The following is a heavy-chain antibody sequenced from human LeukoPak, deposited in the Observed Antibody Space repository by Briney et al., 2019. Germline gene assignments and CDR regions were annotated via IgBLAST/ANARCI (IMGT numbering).Heavy chain of an antibody. J-gene: IGHJ3*02. V-gene: IGHV1-69*13. CDR1: GGTFSSYA. D-gene: IGHD2-2*01. CDR3: ARVRGVCSSTSCYSIDAFDI. CDR2: IIPIFGTA. Sequence: ASVKVSCKASGGTFSSYAISWVRQAPGQGLEWMGGIIPIFGTANYAQKFQGRVTITADESTSTAYMELSSLRSEDTAVYYCARVRGVCSSTSCYSIDAFDIWGQGTMVTVSS.